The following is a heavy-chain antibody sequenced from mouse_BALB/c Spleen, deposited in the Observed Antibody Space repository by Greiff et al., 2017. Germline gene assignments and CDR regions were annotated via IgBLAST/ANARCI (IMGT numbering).Heavy chain of an antibody. CDR3: ARQDYDLYAMDY. J-gene: IGHJ4*01. CDR2: INPYNDGT. Sequence: EVKLVESGPELVQPGASVKMSCKASGYTFTSYVMHWVKHKPGQGLEWIGYINPYNDGTKYNEKFKGKATLTSDKSSSTAYMELSSLTSEDSAVYYCARQDYDLYAMDYWGQGTSVTVSS. D-gene: IGHD2-4*01. CDR1: GYTFTSYV. V-gene: IGHV1-14*01.